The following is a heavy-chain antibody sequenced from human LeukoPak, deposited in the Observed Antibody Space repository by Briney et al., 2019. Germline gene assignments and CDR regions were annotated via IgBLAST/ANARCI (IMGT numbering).Heavy chain of an antibody. J-gene: IGHJ3*02. V-gene: IGHV1-2*02. CDR3: ARDKKRYCSSTSCSIPDAFDI. D-gene: IGHD2-2*01. CDR2: INPNSGGT. CDR1: GYTFTGYY. Sequence: ASVKVSCKASGYTFTGYYMHWVRQAPGQGLEWMGWINPNSGGTNYAQKFQGRVTMTRDTSISTAYMELSRLRSDDTAVYYCARDKKRYCSSTSCSIPDAFDIWGQGTMVTVSS.